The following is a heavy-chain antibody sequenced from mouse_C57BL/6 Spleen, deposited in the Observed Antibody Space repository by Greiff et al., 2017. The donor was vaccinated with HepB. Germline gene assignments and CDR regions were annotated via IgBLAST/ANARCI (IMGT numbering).Heavy chain of an antibody. Sequence: QVQLQQPGTELVKPGASVKLSCKASGYTFTSYWMHWVKQRPGQGLEWIGNINPSNGGTNYNEKFKSKATLTVDKSSSTAYMQLSSLTSEDSAVDYCAKGLGREGYYYFDYWGQGTTLTVSS. J-gene: IGHJ2*01. CDR1: GYTFTSYW. CDR2: INPSNGGT. V-gene: IGHV1-53*01. D-gene: IGHD3-2*02. CDR3: AKGLGREGYYYFDY.